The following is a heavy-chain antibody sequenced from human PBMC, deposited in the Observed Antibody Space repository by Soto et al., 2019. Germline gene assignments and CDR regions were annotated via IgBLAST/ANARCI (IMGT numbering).Heavy chain of an antibody. V-gene: IGHV3-15*01. J-gene: IGHJ4*02. D-gene: IGHD6-19*01. CDR1: GFTFSDAW. Sequence: EVQLVESVGGLVKPGGSLRLSCAASGFTFSDAWMSWVRQAPGKGLEWVGLIKKKTDGGTTEYAAPVKGRFTISRDDSKNTLYLQMSSLKTEDTAVYYCRTQWLDWGQGTLVTVSS. CDR2: IKKKTDGGTT. CDR3: RTQWLD.